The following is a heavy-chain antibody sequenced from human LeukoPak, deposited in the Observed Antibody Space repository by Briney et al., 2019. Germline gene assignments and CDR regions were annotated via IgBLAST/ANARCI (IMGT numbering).Heavy chain of an antibody. J-gene: IGHJ4*02. D-gene: IGHD3-10*01. CDR2: ISPGGDST. V-gene: IGHV1-46*01. CDR3: ARTLSGSGISY. Sequence: ASVKISCKASGYTFTSYYMHWVRQAPGQGLEWMGIISPGGDSTNFAQNFQGRVTLTRDTSTSTVYMELSSLSSEDTAIYYCARTLSGSGISYWGQGTLVIVSS. CDR1: GYTFTSYY.